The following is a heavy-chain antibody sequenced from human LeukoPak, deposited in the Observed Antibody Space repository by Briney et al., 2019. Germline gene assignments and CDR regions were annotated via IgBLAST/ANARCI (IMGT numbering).Heavy chain of an antibody. D-gene: IGHD5-12*01. Sequence: GGSLRLSCAASGFTFSSYWMSWVRQAPGKGLEWVANINHDGSEAYYVASVKGRFTISKDNVKNSLYLQMNSLRTEDTAVYYCVKGRGGYVKYKTFDYWGQGTLVTVSS. CDR2: INHDGSEA. J-gene: IGHJ4*02. V-gene: IGHV3-7*01. CDR1: GFTFSSYW. CDR3: VKGRGGYVKYKTFDY.